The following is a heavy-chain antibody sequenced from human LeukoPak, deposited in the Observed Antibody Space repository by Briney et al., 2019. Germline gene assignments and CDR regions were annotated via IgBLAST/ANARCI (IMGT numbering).Heavy chain of an antibody. CDR3: ARARYCSSTSCSLWDYYYGMDV. Sequence: PSETPSLTCAVYGGSFSGYYWSWIRQPPGKGLEWIGEINHSGSTNYNPSLKSRVTISVDTSKNQFSLKLSSVTAADTAVYYCARARYCSSTSCSLWDYYYGMDVWGQGTTVTVSS. CDR1: GGSFSGYY. CDR2: INHSGST. D-gene: IGHD2-2*01. V-gene: IGHV4-34*01. J-gene: IGHJ6*02.